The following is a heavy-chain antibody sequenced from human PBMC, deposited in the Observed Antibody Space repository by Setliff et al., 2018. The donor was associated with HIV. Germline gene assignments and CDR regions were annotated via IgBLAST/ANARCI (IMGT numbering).Heavy chain of an antibody. D-gene: IGHD3-9*01. Sequence: KPSETLSLTCTVSGGSISSGGYYWSWIRQHPGKGLEWIGYIYYSGSTYYNPSLKSRVTISVDTSKNQFSLKLSSVTAADTAVYYCASALGGIYDILTGYLGFQHWGQGTLVTVSS. CDR3: ASALGGIYDILTGYLGFQH. V-gene: IGHV4-31*03. CDR2: IYYSGST. CDR1: GGSISSGGYY. J-gene: IGHJ1*01.